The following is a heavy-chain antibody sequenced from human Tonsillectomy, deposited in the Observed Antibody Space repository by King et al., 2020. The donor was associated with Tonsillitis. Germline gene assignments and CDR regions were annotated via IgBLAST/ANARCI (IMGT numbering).Heavy chain of an antibody. CDR1: GFTFDDYA. V-gene: IGHV3-9*01. D-gene: IGHD1-26*01. CDR2: ISWNSGSI. Sequence: VQLVESGGGLVQPGRSLRLSCAASGFTFDDYAMHWVRQAPGKGLEWVSGISWNSGSIGYADSVKGRFTISRDNAKNSLYLQMNSLRAEDTALYYCAKAIVGATSGGAFDIWGQGTMVTVSS. CDR3: AKAIVGATSGGAFDI. J-gene: IGHJ3*02.